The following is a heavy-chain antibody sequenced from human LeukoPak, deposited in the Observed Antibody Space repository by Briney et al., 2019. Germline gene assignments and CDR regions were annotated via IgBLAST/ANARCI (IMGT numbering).Heavy chain of an antibody. V-gene: IGHV3-7*05. D-gene: IGHD6-13*01. CDR2: IKQDGSEK. CDR1: GFTFISYW. J-gene: IGHJ2*01. CDR3: AGGAGWYFDL. Sequence: GGSLRLSCAASGFTFISYWMNWVRQAPGKGLEWVANIKQDGSEKYYVDSVKGRFTISRDNAKTSLYLQMNSLRAEDTAVYYCAGGAGWYFDLWGRGTLVTVSS.